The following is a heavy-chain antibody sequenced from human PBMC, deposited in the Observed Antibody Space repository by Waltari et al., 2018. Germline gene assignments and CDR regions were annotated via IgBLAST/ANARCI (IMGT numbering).Heavy chain of an antibody. D-gene: IGHD1-26*01. V-gene: IGHV3-33*01. CDR1: GFTFSSYG. J-gene: IGHJ4*02. Sequence: QVQLVETGGGVVQPGRSLRLSCAASGFTFSSYGMHWVRQAPGKGLEWVAVIWYDGSNKYYADSVKGRFTISRDNSKNTLYLQMNSLRAEDTAVYYCARDSGVGEAIADYWGQGTLVTVSS. CDR2: IWYDGSNK. CDR3: ARDSGVGEAIADY.